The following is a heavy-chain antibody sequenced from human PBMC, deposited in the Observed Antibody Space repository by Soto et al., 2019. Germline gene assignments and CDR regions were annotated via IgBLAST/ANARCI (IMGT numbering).Heavy chain of an antibody. CDR3: AKNYYFDN. CDR2: IGTGGDT. CDR1: GFTFTNYA. V-gene: IGHV3-23*01. Sequence: GGSLRLSCAASGFTFTNYAMNWGRQAPGKGLEWVSSIGTGGDTNYADSVKGRFTISRDNSRNTLYLQMNSLRAEDTALYYCAKNYYFDNWGQGTLVTVSS. J-gene: IGHJ4*02.